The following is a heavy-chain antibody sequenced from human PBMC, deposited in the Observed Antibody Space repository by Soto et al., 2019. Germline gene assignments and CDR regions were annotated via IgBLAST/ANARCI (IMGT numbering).Heavy chain of an antibody. CDR3: ARVPPYCSSTSCYERNFDY. D-gene: IGHD2-2*01. CDR2: ISSSSSYI. J-gene: IGHJ4*02. V-gene: IGHV3-21*01. Sequence: GGSLRLSCAASGFTFSSYSMNWVRQAPGKGLEWVSSISSSSSYIYYADSVKGRFTISRDNAKNSLYLQMNSLRAEDTAVYYCARVPPYCSSTSCYERNFDYWGQGTLVTVSS. CDR1: GFTFSSYS.